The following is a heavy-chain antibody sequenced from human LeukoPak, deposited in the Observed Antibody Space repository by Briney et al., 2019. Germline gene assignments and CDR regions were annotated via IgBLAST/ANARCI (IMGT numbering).Heavy chain of an antibody. CDR2: IYPGDSDT. Sequence: GESLKISCKGSGCTFTNYWIGWVRQMPGKGLEFMGIIYPGDSDTRYSPSFQGQVTNSVDKSINAAYLQWSSLKASDSAMYYCARAGYSNRWDGVDYWGQGTLVTVSS. CDR1: GCTFTNYW. J-gene: IGHJ4*02. V-gene: IGHV5-51*01. D-gene: IGHD2/OR15-2a*01. CDR3: ARAGYSNRWDGVDY.